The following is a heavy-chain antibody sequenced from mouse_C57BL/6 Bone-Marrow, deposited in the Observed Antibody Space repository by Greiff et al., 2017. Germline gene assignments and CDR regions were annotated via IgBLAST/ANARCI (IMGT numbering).Heavy chain of an antibody. Sequence: DVKLLASGGGLVQPGGSLTLSCAASGFTFSSYAMSWVRQTPGKRLEWVATISDGGCYTYYPDNVQGRFPISRDNAKNNLYLNMSHLQSEGMARYYCAVVYGSRRGDWDMDVWGTGTTVTVSS. D-gene: IGHD1-1*01. V-gene: IGHV5-4*03. CDR1: GFTFSSYA. CDR3: AVVYGSRRGDWDMDV. CDR2: ISDGGCYT. J-gene: IGHJ1*03.